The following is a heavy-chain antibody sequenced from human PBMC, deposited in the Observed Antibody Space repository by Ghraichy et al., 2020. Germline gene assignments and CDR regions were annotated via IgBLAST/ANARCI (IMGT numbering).Heavy chain of an antibody. D-gene: IGHD1-26*01. CDR1: GFTVSSNY. CDR3: ARDRVGSYSDY. Sequence: LSLTCAASGFTVSSNYMSWVRQAPGKGLEWVSVIYSGGSTYYADSVKGRFTISRDNSKNTLYLQMNSLRAEDTAVYYCARDRVGSYSDYWGQGTLVTVSS. J-gene: IGHJ4*02. CDR2: IYSGGST. V-gene: IGHV3-66*02.